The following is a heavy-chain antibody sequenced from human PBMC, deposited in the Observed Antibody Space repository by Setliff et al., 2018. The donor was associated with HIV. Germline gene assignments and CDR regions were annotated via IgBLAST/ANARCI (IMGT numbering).Heavy chain of an antibody. CDR2: INHSGST. CDR3: AGGPGTTSIDY. CDR1: GGSFSGYY. Sequence: SETLSLTCAVYGGSFSGYYWSWIRQPPGKGLEWIGEINHSGSTNYNTSLWSRVTISLDASRNQFSLELISVTAADTAVYYRAGGPGTTSIDYWAQGTLVTVSS. J-gene: IGHJ4*02. V-gene: IGHV4-34*01. D-gene: IGHD1-26*01.